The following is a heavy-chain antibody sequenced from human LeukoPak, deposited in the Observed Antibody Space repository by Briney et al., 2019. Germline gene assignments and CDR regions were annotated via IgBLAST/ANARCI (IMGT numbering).Heavy chain of an antibody. J-gene: IGHJ4*02. D-gene: IGHD2-8*01. Sequence: GGSLTLSGAGSGFTFSSYAMSWVRQPPGQGLEWVSVISASGDYTSYADSVRGRFTISRDNSRNTLYLQMISLRPEDTAVYYCAKDTSIGKYCTNGVCSPFDYWGQGTLVTVSS. CDR3: AKDTSIGKYCTNGVCSPFDY. CDR1: GFTFSSYA. V-gene: IGHV3-23*01. CDR2: ISASGDYT.